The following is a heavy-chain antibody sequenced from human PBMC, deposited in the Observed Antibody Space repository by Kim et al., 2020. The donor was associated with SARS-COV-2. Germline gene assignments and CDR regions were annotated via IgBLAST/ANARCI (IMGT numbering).Heavy chain of an antibody. D-gene: IGHD1-20*01. J-gene: IGHJ6*03. CDR3: AQSYNWTSHYYMDV. V-gene: IGHV3-43*01. Sequence: AVKGPFTISRDNNKNSLYLQMNSLRTEDTALYYCAQSYNWTSHYYMDVWGKGTTVTVSS.